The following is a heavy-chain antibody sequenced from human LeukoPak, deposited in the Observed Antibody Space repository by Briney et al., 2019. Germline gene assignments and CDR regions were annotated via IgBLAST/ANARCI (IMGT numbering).Heavy chain of an antibody. CDR2: VYYSGNT. Sequence: PSETLSLTCTVSGGSISSSGYYWGWIRQPPGKGLVWIGSVYYSGNTYYNPSLKSRVTISIDTSKNQFSLKLSSVTAADTAVYYCARRYYDSSGYIDYWGQGTLVTVSS. D-gene: IGHD3-22*01. CDR1: GGSISSSGYY. CDR3: ARRYYDSSGYIDY. V-gene: IGHV4-39*01. J-gene: IGHJ4*02.